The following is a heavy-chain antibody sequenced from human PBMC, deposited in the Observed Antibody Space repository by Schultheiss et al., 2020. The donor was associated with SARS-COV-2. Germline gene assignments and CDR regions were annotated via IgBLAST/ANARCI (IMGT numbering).Heavy chain of an antibody. V-gene: IGHV4-39*01. CDR3: VRLPSRGITTGGTVDY. D-gene: IGHD3-10*01. Sequence: SETLSLTCSVSGGSISSSSYFWAWIRQPPGNGLEWIGSLYYTGSTYYNPSLKSRVTISVDTSKNQFSLRLISMTAADTAVYYCVRLPSRGITTGGTVDYWGQGTLVTVSS. CDR1: GGSISSSSYF. J-gene: IGHJ4*02. CDR2: LYYTGST.